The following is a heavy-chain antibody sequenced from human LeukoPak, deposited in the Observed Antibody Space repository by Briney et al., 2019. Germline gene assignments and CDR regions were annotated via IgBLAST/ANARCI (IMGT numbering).Heavy chain of an antibody. CDR3: ARDRDYSSSYFGWYFDL. J-gene: IGHJ2*01. D-gene: IGHD6-6*01. Sequence: GGSLRLSCAASGFTFNDYGMSWVRQAPGKGLEWVSGINWNGGSAGYRDSVKGRFTISRDNAKNSLYLQMKSLRAEDTALYYCARDRDYSSSYFGWYFDLWGRGTLVTVSS. CDR2: INWNGGSA. CDR1: GFTFNDYG. V-gene: IGHV3-20*04.